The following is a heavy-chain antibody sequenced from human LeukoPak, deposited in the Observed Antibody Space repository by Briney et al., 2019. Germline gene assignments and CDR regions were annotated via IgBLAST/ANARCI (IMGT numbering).Heavy chain of an antibody. CDR3: ARDRGWMGYGDYYFDY. CDR1: GGSISSYY. D-gene: IGHD4-17*01. Sequence: SETLSLTCTVSGGSISSYYWSWIRQPPGKGLEWIGYIYYSGSTNYNPSLKSRVTISVDTSKNQFSLKLSSVTAADTAVYYCARDRGWMGYGDYYFDYWDQGTLVTVSS. J-gene: IGHJ4*02. V-gene: IGHV4-59*01. CDR2: IYYSGST.